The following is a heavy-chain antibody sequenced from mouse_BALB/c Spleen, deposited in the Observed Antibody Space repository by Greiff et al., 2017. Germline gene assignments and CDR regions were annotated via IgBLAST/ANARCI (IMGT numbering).Heavy chain of an antibody. Sequence: VQLQQSGPELVKPGASVKISCKASGYTFTDYNMHWVKQSHGKSLEWIGYIYPYNGGTGYNQKFKSKATLTVDNSSSTAYMELRSLTSEDSAVYYCARWDYDHYWGQGTTLTVSS. CDR3: ARWDYDHY. CDR2: IYPYNGGT. J-gene: IGHJ2*01. D-gene: IGHD2-4*01. CDR1: GYTFTDYN. V-gene: IGHV1S29*02.